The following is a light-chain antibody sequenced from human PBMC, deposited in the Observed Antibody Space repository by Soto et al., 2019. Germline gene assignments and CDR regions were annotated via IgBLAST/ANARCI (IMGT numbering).Light chain of an antibody. CDR1: QSLVHSDGIAY. J-gene: IGKJ1*01. CDR3: MQALQTLWT. CDR2: LGS. V-gene: IGKV2-28*01. Sequence: DVVMTQAPLSLPVTLGQPSSISCRSNQSLVHSDGIAYFSWYLQKQGQSXQXXIYLGSNRASGVPDRFSGSGSGTDFTMKISRVEAEDVAVYYCMQALQTLWTFGQGTKVDIK.